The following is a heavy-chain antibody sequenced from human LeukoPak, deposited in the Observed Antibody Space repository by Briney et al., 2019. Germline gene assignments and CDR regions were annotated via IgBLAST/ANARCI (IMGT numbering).Heavy chain of an antibody. V-gene: IGHV4-39*01. CDR3: AILYQKWELAMYYFDY. CDR2: IYYSGST. CDR1: GGSISSSSYY. Sequence: SETLSLTCTVSGGSISSSSYYWGCIRQPPGKGLEWIGSIYYSGSTYYNPSLKSRVTISVDTSKNQFSLKLSSVTAADTAVYYCAILYQKWELAMYYFDYWGQGTLVTVSS. J-gene: IGHJ4*02. D-gene: IGHD1-26*01.